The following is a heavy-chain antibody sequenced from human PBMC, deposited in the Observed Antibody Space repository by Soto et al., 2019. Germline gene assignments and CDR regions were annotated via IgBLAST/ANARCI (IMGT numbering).Heavy chain of an antibody. V-gene: IGHV3-15*01. Sequence: EVQLVESGGGLVKPGGSLTLSCAASGFTFTDAWMSWVRQAPGKGLEWVGRIKSKTDGVTTEYAAPGKGRFTISRDDAKNTLSLQMNSLNTEDTAVYYCTVVARGGWYWFDRWGQGTLVTVSS. D-gene: IGHD2-15*01. CDR2: IKSKTDGVTT. CDR1: GFTFTDAW. J-gene: IGHJ5*02. CDR3: TVVARGGWYWFDR.